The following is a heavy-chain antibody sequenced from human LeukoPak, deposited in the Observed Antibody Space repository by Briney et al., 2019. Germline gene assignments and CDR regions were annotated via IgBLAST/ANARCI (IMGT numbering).Heavy chain of an antibody. CDR3: ARGNYYDSSGNAFDI. CDR1: GYSISSGYY. Sequence: PSETLSLTCSVSGYSISSGYYWGWIRQSPGEGLEWIGSMYHSGSTYYNPSLKSRVTMSADTSKNQFSLKLSSVTAADTAVYYCARGNYYDSSGNAFDIWGQGTMVTVSS. CDR2: MYHSGST. J-gene: IGHJ3*02. D-gene: IGHD3-22*01. V-gene: IGHV4-38-2*02.